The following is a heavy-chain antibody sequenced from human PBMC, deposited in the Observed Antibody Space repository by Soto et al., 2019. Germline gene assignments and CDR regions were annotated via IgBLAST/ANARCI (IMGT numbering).Heavy chain of an antibody. D-gene: IGHD2-2*02. Sequence: GESLKISCKGSGYSFAGYWITWVRQMPGKGLEWMGRIDPSDSQTYYSPSFQGHVTISADKSISTAYLQWSSLKASDTAMYYCARPVSRYCSSTSCYTRENYGMDVWGQGTTVTVSS. CDR1: GYSFAGYW. J-gene: IGHJ6*02. CDR3: ARPVSRYCSSTSCYTRENYGMDV. CDR2: IDPSDSQT. V-gene: IGHV5-10-1*01.